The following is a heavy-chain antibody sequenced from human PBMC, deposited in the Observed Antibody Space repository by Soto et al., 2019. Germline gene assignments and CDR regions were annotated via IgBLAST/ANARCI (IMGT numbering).Heavy chain of an antibody. CDR2: IIPILGIA. CDR1: GGTFSSYT. V-gene: IGHV1-69*08. Sequence: QVQLVQSGAEVKKPGSSVKVSCKASGGTFSSYTISWVRQAPGQGLEWMGRIIPILGIANYAQKFQGRVTITADKSTSTAYIELSSLRSEDTAVYYCARDCSGGSCEDYYGMDVWGQGTTVTVSS. J-gene: IGHJ6*02. D-gene: IGHD2-15*01. CDR3: ARDCSGGSCEDYYGMDV.